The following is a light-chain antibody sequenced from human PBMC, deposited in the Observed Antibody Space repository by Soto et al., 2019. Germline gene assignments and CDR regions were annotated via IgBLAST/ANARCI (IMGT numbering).Light chain of an antibody. J-gene: IGKJ1*01. V-gene: IGKV3-15*01. CDR2: YAS. CDR3: PQYENSHQT. Sequence: EVVMTQSPATLSVSPGERATLSCRASQSISTNLAWYQRRPGQAPRLLLYYASTRSTGITARFSGSASGTEFSLNISSLLAEGFYQYYCPQYENSHQTFGQGNKVE. CDR1: QSISTN.